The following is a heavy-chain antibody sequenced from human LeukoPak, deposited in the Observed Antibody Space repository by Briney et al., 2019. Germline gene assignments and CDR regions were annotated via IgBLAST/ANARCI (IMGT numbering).Heavy chain of an antibody. Sequence: GASVKVSCKASGYTFTSYDINWVRQATGQGLEWMGWMNPNSGNTGYAQKFQGRVTMTRNTSISTAYMELSSLRSEDTAVYYCARWHPGIAAAGTDYWGQGTLVTVSS. V-gene: IGHV1-8*01. D-gene: IGHD6-13*01. J-gene: IGHJ4*02. CDR3: ARWHPGIAAAGTDY. CDR1: GYTFTSYD. CDR2: MNPNSGNT.